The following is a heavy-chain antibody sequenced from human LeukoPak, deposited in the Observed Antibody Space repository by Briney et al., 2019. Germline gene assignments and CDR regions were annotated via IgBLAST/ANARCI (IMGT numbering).Heavy chain of an antibody. D-gene: IGHD2-21*02. V-gene: IGHV1-2*06. J-gene: IGHJ4*02. Sequence: GASVKVSCKASGYTFTGYYMHWVRQAPGQGLEWMGRINSNSGGTNYAQKFQGRVTMTRDTSISTAYMELRSLRSDDTAVYYCARVGFVVVTAMFFDYWGQGTLVTVSS. CDR1: GYTFTGYY. CDR2: INSNSGGT. CDR3: ARVGFVVVTAMFFDY.